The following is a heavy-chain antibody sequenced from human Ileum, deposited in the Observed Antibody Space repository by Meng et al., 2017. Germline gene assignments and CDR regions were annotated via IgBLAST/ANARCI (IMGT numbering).Heavy chain of an antibody. CDR1: GLTFSNYW. CDR3: ATSTHSSAPD. D-gene: IGHD6-19*01. CDR2: INPDGGDK. Sequence: GGSLRLSFAGSGLTFSNYWMSLVRQAPGKGLEWVAHINPDGGDKFYVESVRGRYTISKDNVKNSLYLQMNSLRAEDTAVYYCATSTHSSAPDWGQGTLVTVSS. V-gene: IGHV3-7*01. J-gene: IGHJ4*02.